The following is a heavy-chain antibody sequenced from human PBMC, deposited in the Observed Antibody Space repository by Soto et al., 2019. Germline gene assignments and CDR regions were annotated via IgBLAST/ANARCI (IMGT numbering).Heavy chain of an antibody. D-gene: IGHD5-18*01. J-gene: IGHJ6*02. CDR2: IDPSDSYT. CDR1: GYSFTSYW. Sequence: GESLKISCKGSGYSFTSYWISWVRQMPGKGLEWMGRIDPSDSYTNYSPSFQGHVTISADKSISTAYLQWSSLKASDTAMYYCATTGIQLWRASGSMALDVWGQGTTVTVSS. V-gene: IGHV5-10-1*01. CDR3: ATTGIQLWRASGSMALDV.